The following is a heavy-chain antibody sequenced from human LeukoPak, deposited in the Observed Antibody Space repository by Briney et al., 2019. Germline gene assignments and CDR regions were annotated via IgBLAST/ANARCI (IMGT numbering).Heavy chain of an antibody. Sequence: EASVKVSCKASGYTFTSYGISWVRQAPGQGLEWMGWISAYNGNTNYAQKLQGRVTMTTDTSTSTAYMELRSLRSDDTAVYYCARGPGSALKYYDSSAYYSYWGQGTLVTVSS. CDR2: ISAYNGNT. CDR3: ARGPGSALKYYDSSAYYSY. V-gene: IGHV1-18*01. D-gene: IGHD3-22*01. CDR1: GYTFTSYG. J-gene: IGHJ4*02.